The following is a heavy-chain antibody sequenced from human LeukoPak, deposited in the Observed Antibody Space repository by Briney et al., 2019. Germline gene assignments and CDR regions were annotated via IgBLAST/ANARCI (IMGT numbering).Heavy chain of an antibody. V-gene: IGHV4-4*07. CDR3: ARGVFYYDTSGRGYYFDY. Sequence: ASETLSLTRTVSGGSIGSYYWSWIRQPAGKGLEWIGRIYTSGGTVYNPSLKSRVTMSVDTSKNQFSLKLSSVTAADTAVYYCARGVFYYDTSGRGYYFDYWGQGTLVTVSS. D-gene: IGHD3-22*01. J-gene: IGHJ4*02. CDR1: GGSIGSYY. CDR2: IYTSGGT.